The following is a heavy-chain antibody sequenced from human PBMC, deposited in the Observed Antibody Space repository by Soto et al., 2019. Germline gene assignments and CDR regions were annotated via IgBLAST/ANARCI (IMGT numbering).Heavy chain of an antibody. CDR2: IWYDGSNK. D-gene: IGHD2-8*01. CDR3: ARELMVFEMRGDYYQFGMDV. CDR1: GFTFSNYG. Sequence: GGSLRLSCAASGFTFSNYGMHWVRQAPGKGLEWVAVIWYDGSNKYYADSVKGRFTISRDNSKNTVSLQMNSLRAEDTAVYYCARELMVFEMRGDYYQFGMDVWGQGTTVTVSS. J-gene: IGHJ6*02. V-gene: IGHV3-33*01.